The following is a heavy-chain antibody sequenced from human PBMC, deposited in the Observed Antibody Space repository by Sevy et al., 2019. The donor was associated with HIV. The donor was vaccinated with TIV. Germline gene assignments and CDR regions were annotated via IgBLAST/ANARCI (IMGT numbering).Heavy chain of an antibody. V-gene: IGHV1-2*02. J-gene: IGHJ4*02. CDR1: GYTFTGYY. D-gene: IGHD2-2*01. Sequence: ASVKVSCKASGYTFTGYYMHWLRQAPGQGLEWMGWINPNSGGTNYAQKFQDRDTMTRDTSISTAYMELSRLRSDDTAVYYCARARRYCSRTSCPLGYYFDYWGQGTLVSVSS. CDR3: ARARRYCSRTSCPLGYYFDY. CDR2: INPNSGGT.